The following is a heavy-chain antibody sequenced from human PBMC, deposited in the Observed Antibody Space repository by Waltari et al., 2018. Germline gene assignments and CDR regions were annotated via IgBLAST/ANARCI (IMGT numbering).Heavy chain of an antibody. CDR2: MFADGRT. V-gene: IGHV3-53*01. Sequence: EVQLVESGGGLIQPGGSLRLSCAASGFSVSNEYTSWVRQAPGKGLEWVSVMFADGRTNYADSVKGRFTISRDNSKNIVVLQMNSLRVEDTAVYYCVTFAVTAPGSLDYWGRGALVTVSS. CDR1: GFSVSNEY. J-gene: IGHJ4*02. CDR3: VTFAVTAPGSLDY. D-gene: IGHD6-13*01.